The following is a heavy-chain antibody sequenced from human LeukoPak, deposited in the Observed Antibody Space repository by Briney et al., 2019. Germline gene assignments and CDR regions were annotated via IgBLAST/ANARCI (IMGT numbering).Heavy chain of an antibody. J-gene: IGHJ4*02. CDR1: GLTFSSYW. CDR3: ASRDQSCSGDTCYPIDY. CDR2: INREGSST. Sequence: PGGSLRLSCAVSGLTFSSYWMHWVRQAPGKGLVWVSRINREGSSTSYADSVKDRFTISRDNAKNTLYLQMNSLRAEDTAVYYCASRDQSCSGDTCYPIDYWGQGTLVTVSS. V-gene: IGHV3-74*01. D-gene: IGHD2-15*01.